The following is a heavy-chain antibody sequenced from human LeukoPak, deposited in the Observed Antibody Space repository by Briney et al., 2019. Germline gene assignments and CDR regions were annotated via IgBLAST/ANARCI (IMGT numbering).Heavy chain of an antibody. CDR2: IYTSGST. CDR1: GGSISSYY. J-gene: IGHJ4*02. V-gene: IGHV4-4*07. D-gene: IGHD4-17*01. CDR3: ARGGDYVVHY. Sequence: SQSLSLTCLVSGGSISSYYSSWIRQPAGKGLEWIGHIYTSGSTNYNPSLKSRVTMSVDTSKNQFSLKLSSVTAADTAVYHCARGGDYVVHYWPQGTLVTVSS.